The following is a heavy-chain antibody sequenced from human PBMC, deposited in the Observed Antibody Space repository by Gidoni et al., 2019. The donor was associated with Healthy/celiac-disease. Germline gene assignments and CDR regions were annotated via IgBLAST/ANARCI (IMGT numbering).Heavy chain of an antibody. CDR1: GFTFSSYA. D-gene: IGHD3-3*01. V-gene: IGHV3-23*01. CDR2: ISGSGGST. CDR3: AKFLEWLPSDAFDI. J-gene: IGHJ3*02. Sequence: EVQLFESGGGLVPPGGSLRLSWAASGFTFSSYAMSWVRQAPGKGLECVSAISGSGGSTYYADSGKGRFTISRDNSKNTLYLQMNSLRFEDTAVYYCAKFLEWLPSDAFDIWGQGTMVTVSS.